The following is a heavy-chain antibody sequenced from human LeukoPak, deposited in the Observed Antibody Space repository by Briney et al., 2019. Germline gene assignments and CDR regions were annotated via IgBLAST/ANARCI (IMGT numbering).Heavy chain of an antibody. J-gene: IGHJ4*02. CDR3: AKDPRAGSSGWHY. V-gene: IGHV3-23*01. Sequence: GGSLRLSCVDSGFTFSSYAVSWVRQAPGGGLQWVSAISDSGYSTYYADSVKGRFIISRDNSKNTVYLQMNSLRAEDTAVYYCAKDPRAGSSGWHYWGQGTLVTVSS. CDR1: GFTFSSYA. D-gene: IGHD6-19*01. CDR2: ISDSGYST.